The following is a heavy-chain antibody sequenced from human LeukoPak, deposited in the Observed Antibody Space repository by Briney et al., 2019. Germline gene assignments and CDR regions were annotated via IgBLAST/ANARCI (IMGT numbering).Heavy chain of an antibody. V-gene: IGHV1-69*06. CDR1: GGTFSSYA. CDR2: IIPIFGTA. J-gene: IGHJ6*03. D-gene: IGHD2-15*01. CDR3: AKDYCSGGSCYYYYMDV. Sequence: SVKVSCKASGGTFSSYAISWVRQAPGQGLEWMGGIIPIFGTANYAQKFQGRVTITADKSTSTAYMELSSLRSEDTAVYYSAKDYCSGGSCYYYYMDVWGKGTTVTVSS.